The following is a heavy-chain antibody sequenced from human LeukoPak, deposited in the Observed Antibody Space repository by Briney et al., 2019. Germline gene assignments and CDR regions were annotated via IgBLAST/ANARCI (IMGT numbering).Heavy chain of an antibody. V-gene: IGHV1-69*13. CDR3: ARSPYYYDSSGYSPFDY. Sequence: SVKVSCQASGGTFSSYSTSWVRQAPGQGLEWMGGIIAIFGKANYAQKFQGRVTITADESTSTAYMELSSLRSEDTAVYYCARSPYYYDSSGYSPFDYWGQGTLVTVSS. D-gene: IGHD3-22*01. CDR2: IIAIFGKA. J-gene: IGHJ4*02. CDR1: GGTFSSYS.